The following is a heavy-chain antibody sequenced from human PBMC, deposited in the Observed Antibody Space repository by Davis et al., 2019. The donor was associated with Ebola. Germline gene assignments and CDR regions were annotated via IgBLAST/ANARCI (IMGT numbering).Heavy chain of an antibody. CDR3: VRRVAGTELSPFDY. V-gene: IGHV4-39*02. CDR1: GYSISSTSFY. CDR2: IYYTGTT. J-gene: IGHJ4*02. Sequence: PSETLSLTCTVSGYSISSTSFYWGWVRQSPGKGLQWIGDIYYTGTTHYNPSLKSRVTISVDTSKSHFSLRLTSVTAADTAVYYCVRRVAGTELSPFDYWGQGTLVTVSS. D-gene: IGHD1-26*01.